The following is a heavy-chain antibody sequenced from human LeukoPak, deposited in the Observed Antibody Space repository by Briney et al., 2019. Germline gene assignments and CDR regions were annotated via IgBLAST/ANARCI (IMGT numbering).Heavy chain of an antibody. CDR1: GFTFSSYS. V-gene: IGHV3-48*04. D-gene: IGHD2-15*01. CDR3: ARVGYCSHGSCLRLDWYFDL. J-gene: IGHJ2*01. CDR2: ISSSSSTI. Sequence: GGSLRLSCAASGFTFSSYSMNWVRQAPGKGLEWVSYISSSSSTIYYADSVKGRFTISRDNAKNSLYLQMNSLRAEDTAVYYCARVGYCSHGSCLRLDWYFDLWGRGTLVTVSS.